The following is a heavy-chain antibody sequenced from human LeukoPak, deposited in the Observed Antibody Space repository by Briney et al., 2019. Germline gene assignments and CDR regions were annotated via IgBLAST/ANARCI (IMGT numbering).Heavy chain of an antibody. CDR1: GGTFSSYA. J-gene: IGHJ4*02. D-gene: IGHD6-6*01. CDR3: ASQTWDSSPSRFDY. V-gene: IGHV1-69*05. CDR2: IIPIFGTA. Sequence: SVKVSCKASGGTFSSYAISWVRQAPGQGLEWMGGIIPIFGTANYAQKFQGRVTITTDESTSTAYMELSSLRSEDTAVYYCASQTWDSSPSRFDYWGQGTLVTVSS.